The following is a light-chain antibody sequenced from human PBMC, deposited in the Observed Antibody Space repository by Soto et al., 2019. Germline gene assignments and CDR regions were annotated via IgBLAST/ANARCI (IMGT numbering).Light chain of an antibody. V-gene: IGLV2-14*01. CDR2: AVT. Sequence: QSALTQPASVSGSPGQSITISCTGTNTDVGGYNYVSWYQVHPGEPHKLLIFAVTKRPSGVSNRFSGSKSGNTASLTISGLQAEDEGYYFSTSYTTRATYVFGSGTKLTVL. J-gene: IGLJ1*01. CDR3: TSYTTRATYV. CDR1: NTDVGGYNY.